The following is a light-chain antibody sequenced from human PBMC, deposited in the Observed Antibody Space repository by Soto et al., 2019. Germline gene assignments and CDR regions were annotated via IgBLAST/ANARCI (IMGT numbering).Light chain of an antibody. CDR2: KAS. CDR1: QSISSW. J-gene: IGKJ1*01. CDR3: QQYNIYWT. V-gene: IGKV1-5*03. Sequence: DIQMTQSPSTLSASVGDRVTITCRASQSISSWLAWYQQKPGKAPKLLIYKASSLESGVPSRFSGSGSGKKFTLTIISLEPDDFATYYCQQYNIYWTFGQGTKLEIK.